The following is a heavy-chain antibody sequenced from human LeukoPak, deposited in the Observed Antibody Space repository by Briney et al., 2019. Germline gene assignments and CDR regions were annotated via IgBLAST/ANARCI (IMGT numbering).Heavy chain of an antibody. CDR2: IDWDDDK. D-gene: IGHD3-9*01. Sequence: SGPALVKPTQTLTLTCTFSGFALSTSGMCVSWIRQPPGKALEWLARIDWDDDKYYSTSLKTRLTISKGTSKNQVVLTMTNMDPVDTATYYCARDILTGYSFDYWGQGTLVTASS. CDR3: ARDILTGYSFDY. J-gene: IGHJ4*02. CDR1: GFALSTSGMC. V-gene: IGHV2-70*11.